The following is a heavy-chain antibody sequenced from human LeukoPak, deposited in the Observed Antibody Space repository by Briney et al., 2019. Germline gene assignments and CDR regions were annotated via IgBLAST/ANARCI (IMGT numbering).Heavy chain of an antibody. D-gene: IGHD6-19*01. CDR2: IKQDGSEK. V-gene: IGHV3-7*03. CDR3: AREEYSSGWIDFDY. Sequence: GGSLRLSCAASGFTFSSYWMSWGRQAPGKGLEWVANIKQDGSEKYYVDSVKGRFTISRDNAKNSLYLQMNSLRAEDTAVYYCAREEYSSGWIDFDYWGQGTLVTVSS. J-gene: IGHJ4*02. CDR1: GFTFSSYW.